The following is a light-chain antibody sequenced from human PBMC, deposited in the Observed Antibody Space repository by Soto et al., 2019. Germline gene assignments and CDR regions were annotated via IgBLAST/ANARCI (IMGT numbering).Light chain of an antibody. CDR2: EGT. CDR3: SSYTSRGTPV. J-gene: IGLJ3*02. V-gene: IGLV2-14*02. Sequence: QSVLTQPASVSGSPGQSITISCTGTSSDVGGYDLVSWYQQHPGKAPKLIIYEGTNRPSGVSNRFSGSKSGNTASLTISGLQTEDEGDYYCSSYTSRGTPVFGEGTKVTVL. CDR1: SSDVGGYDL.